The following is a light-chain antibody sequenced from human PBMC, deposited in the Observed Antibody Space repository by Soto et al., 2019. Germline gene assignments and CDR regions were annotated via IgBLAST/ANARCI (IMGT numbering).Light chain of an antibody. CDR1: SSDVGGYNY. J-gene: IGLJ1*01. Sequence: QSALTQPRSVSGSPGQSVSISCTGTSSDVGGYNYVSWYQQHPGKAPKLMIYDVSERPSGVPDRFSGSRSGNTASLTISGLQAEDEAVYYCCSYAGSYNYVFGTGTKLTVL. CDR2: DVS. V-gene: IGLV2-11*01. CDR3: CSYAGSYNYV.